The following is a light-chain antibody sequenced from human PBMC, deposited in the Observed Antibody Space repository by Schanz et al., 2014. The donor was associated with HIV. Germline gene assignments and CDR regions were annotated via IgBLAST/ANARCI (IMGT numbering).Light chain of an antibody. CDR3: QHYNSFPYT. V-gene: IGKV1-17*01. CDR2: QAS. Sequence: DIQMTQSPSSQSASVGDRVTITCRASQDIGNDLGWYQQKPGQAPNLLIYQASSLKTGVPSRFSGSGSGTEFTLTISGLQPDDSATYYCQHYNSFPYTFGQGTKVEIK. CDR1: QDIGND. J-gene: IGKJ2*01.